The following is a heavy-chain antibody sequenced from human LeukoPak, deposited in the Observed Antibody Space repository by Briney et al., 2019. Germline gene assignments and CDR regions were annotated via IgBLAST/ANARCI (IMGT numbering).Heavy chain of an antibody. CDR2: ISGSGGST. CDR1: GFTFSSYG. J-gene: IGHJ4*02. Sequence: GGTLRLSCAASGFTFSSYGMSWVRQAPGKGLEWVSAISGSGGSTYYADSVKGRFTISRDNSKNTLYLQMNSLRAEDTAVYYCAKGRSSSSWYYFDYWGQGTLVTVSS. V-gene: IGHV3-23*01. CDR3: AKGRSSSSWYYFDY. D-gene: IGHD6-13*01.